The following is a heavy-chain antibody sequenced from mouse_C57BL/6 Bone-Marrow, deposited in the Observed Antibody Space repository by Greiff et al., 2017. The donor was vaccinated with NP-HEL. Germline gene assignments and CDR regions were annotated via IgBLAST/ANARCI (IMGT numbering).Heavy chain of an antibody. CDR3: ARQGGDYGGCYFDY. Sequence: EVKLQESGGDLVKPGGSLKLSCAASGFTFSSYGMSWVRQTPDKRLEWVATISSGGSYTYYPDSVKGRFTISRDNAKNTLYLQMSSLKSEDTAMYYCARQGGDYGGCYFDYWGQGTTLTVSS. CDR2: ISSGGSYT. D-gene: IGHD2-4*01. CDR1: GFTFSSYG. V-gene: IGHV5-6*01. J-gene: IGHJ2*01.